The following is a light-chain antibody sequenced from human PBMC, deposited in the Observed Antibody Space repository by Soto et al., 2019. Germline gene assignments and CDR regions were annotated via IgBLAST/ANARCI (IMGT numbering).Light chain of an antibody. J-gene: IGKJ2*01. CDR3: QNYNGAPYA. CDR1: QAISNF. Sequence: DIQMTQSPPSLSASVGDRVTITCRASQAISNFVAWYQQKPGKAPSLLIYEASTLQSGVPSRFSGRGSGTAFTLTNSSLQPEDVATYFCQNYNGAPYAFGQGTKLEIK. V-gene: IGKV1-27*01. CDR2: EAS.